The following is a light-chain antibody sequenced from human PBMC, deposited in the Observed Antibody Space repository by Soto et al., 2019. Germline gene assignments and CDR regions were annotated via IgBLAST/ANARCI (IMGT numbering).Light chain of an antibody. Sequence: IVLTQSPGTLSLFPGERATLSCRASQSVGDSLAWYQQKPGQAPRLLIYDASNRATGIPARFSGSGSGTDFALTISSLEPEDFAVYYCQQRSNWPLTFGGGTKVEIK. CDR3: QQRSNWPLT. CDR2: DAS. CDR1: QSVGDS. V-gene: IGKV3-11*01. J-gene: IGKJ4*01.